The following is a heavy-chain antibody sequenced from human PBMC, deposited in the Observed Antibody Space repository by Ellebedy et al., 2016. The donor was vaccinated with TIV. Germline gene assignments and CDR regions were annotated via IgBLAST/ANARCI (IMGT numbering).Heavy chain of an antibody. CDR1: GFTVSNNY. Sequence: GGSLRLXXAVSGFTVSNNYMRWVRQAPGKGLGWVSRINSDGSSTNYADSVKGRFTISRDNAKNTLSLQLNSLRAEDTAVYYCSRGNKTFNPWGQGTLVTVSS. CDR3: SRGNKTFNP. D-gene: IGHD2/OR15-2a*01. CDR2: INSDGSST. J-gene: IGHJ5*02. V-gene: IGHV3-74*01.